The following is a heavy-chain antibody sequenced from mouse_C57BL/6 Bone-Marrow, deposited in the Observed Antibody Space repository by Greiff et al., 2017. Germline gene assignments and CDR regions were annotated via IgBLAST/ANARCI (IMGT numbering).Heavy chain of an antibody. CDR1: GFTFSDYY. V-gene: IGHV5-12*01. Sequence: EVQLVESGGGLVQPGGSLKLSCAASGFTFSDYYMYWVRQTPEKRLEWVAYISNGGGSTYYPDTVKGRFTISRDNAKNTLYLQMSRLKSEDTAMYYCARRGMDYGSSYGFAYWGQGTLVTVSA. CDR3: ARRGMDYGSSYGFAY. D-gene: IGHD1-1*01. J-gene: IGHJ3*01. CDR2: ISNGGGST.